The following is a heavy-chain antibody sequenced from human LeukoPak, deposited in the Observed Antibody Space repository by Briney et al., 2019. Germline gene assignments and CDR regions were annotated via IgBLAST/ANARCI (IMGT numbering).Heavy chain of an antibody. D-gene: IGHD2-15*01. CDR2: IRYDGSNR. Sequence: GGSLRLSCAASGFSFITYGIHWVRQAPGKGLEWVAFIRYDGSNRFYADSVRGRFTISRDNSKNTVYLQMNGLRADDTAVYYCAKDHTPLTVVVSHFNYWGQGTLVSVSS. V-gene: IGHV3-30*02. J-gene: IGHJ4*02. CDR1: GFSFITYG. CDR3: AKDHTPLTVVVSHFNY.